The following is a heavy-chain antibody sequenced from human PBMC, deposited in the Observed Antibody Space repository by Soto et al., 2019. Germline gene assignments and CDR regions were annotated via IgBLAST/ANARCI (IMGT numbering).Heavy chain of an antibody. CDR1: GGTFSSYA. CDR2: IIPIFGTA. J-gene: IGHJ4*02. D-gene: IGHD1-7*01. V-gene: IGHV1-69*13. CDR3: AIDQSGTTGEVYFDY. Sequence: SVKVSCKASGGTFSSYAISWVRQAPGQGLEWMGGIIPIFGTANYAQKFQGRVTITADESTSTAYMELSSLRSEDTAVYYCAIDQSGTTGEVYFDYWGQGTLVTVSS.